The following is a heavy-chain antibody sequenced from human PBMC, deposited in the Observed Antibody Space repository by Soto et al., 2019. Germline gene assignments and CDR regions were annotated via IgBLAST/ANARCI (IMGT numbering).Heavy chain of an antibody. CDR3: ARDREGFFCSGGTCYSGVYGMDV. J-gene: IGHJ6*02. CDR1: GGSISSYY. Sequence: SETLSLTCTVSGGSISSYYWSWIRQPPGKGLEWIGYIYYSGSTNYNPSLKSRVTISVDTSKNQFSLKLSSVTAADTAVYYCARDREGFFCSGGTCYSGVYGMDVWGQGTTVTVSS. CDR2: IYYSGST. D-gene: IGHD2-15*01. V-gene: IGHV4-59*01.